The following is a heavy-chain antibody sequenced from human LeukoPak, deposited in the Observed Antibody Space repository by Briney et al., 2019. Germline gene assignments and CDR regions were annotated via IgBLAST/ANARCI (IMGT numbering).Heavy chain of an antibody. V-gene: IGHV1-46*01. CDR1: GYTFTSYY. J-gene: IGHJ4*02. CDR3: ARDAPNYYDSSGYLFDY. Sequence: ASVKVSCKASGYTFTSYYMHWVRQAPGQGLEWMGIINPSGGSTSYAQKFQGRVTMTRDTSTSTVYMELSSLRSEDTAVYYCARDAPNYYDSSGYLFDYWGQGTPVTVSS. D-gene: IGHD3-22*01. CDR2: INPSGGST.